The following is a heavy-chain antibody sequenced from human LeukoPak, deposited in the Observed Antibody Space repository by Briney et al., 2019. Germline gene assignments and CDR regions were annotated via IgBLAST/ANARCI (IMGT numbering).Heavy chain of an antibody. CDR1: GFTFSSSW. D-gene: IGHD1-26*01. J-gene: IGHJ1*01. Sequence: GGSLRLSCAASGFTFSSSWMSWLRQAPGKGLEGVTHIDQGGSGKYYVDSVKGRFTISRDNAKNSLYLQVNSLRAEDTAVYYCAKPTSGSYYGEYFQHWGQGTLVTVSS. CDR3: AKPTSGSYYGEYFQH. V-gene: IGHV3-7*03. CDR2: IDQGGSGK.